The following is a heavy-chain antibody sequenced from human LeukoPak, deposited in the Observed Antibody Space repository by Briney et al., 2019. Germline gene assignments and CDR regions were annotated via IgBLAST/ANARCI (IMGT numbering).Heavy chain of an antibody. J-gene: IGHJ5*02. CDR2: INTDGSTT. CDR3: ARGTRGFDP. V-gene: IGHV3-74*01. CDR1: GFTLSSYW. Sequence: GGSLRLSCAASGFTLSSYWMYWVRQAPGKGLVWVSRINTDGSTTNYADSVKGRFTISRDNAKNTLFLQMDSLRLEDTAVYYCARGTRGFDPWGQGTLVTVSS. D-gene: IGHD2-2*01.